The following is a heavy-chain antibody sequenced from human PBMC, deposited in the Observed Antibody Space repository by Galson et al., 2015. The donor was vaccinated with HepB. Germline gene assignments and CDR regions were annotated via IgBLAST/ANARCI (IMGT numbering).Heavy chain of an antibody. CDR1: GYTFTSYY. J-gene: IGHJ3*02. CDR3: ARAQQQLVHVCAFDI. Sequence: SVKVSCKASGYTFTSYYMHWVRQAPGQGLEWMGIINPSGGSTSYAQKFQGRFTMTRDTSTSTVYMELSSLRSEDTAVYYCARAQQQLVHVCAFDIWGQGTMVTVSS. CDR2: INPSGGST. V-gene: IGHV1-46*01. D-gene: IGHD6-13*01.